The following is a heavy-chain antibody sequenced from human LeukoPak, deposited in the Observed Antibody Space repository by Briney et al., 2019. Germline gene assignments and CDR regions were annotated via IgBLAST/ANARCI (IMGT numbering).Heavy chain of an antibody. J-gene: IGHJ5*02. Sequence: ASVKVSCKASGYAFTSYGISWVRQAPGQGLEWMGWISTYSGITYYAQNLQVRVTMTTDTSTTTAYMELRSLRSDDTAVYYCTRGPDCSGGSCYFGWFDPWGQGTLVTVSS. D-gene: IGHD2-15*01. CDR1: GYAFTSYG. CDR2: ISTYSGIT. V-gene: IGHV1-18*01. CDR3: TRGPDCSGGSCYFGWFDP.